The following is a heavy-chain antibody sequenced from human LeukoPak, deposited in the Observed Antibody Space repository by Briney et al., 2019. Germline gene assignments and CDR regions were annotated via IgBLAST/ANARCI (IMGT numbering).Heavy chain of an antibody. D-gene: IGHD3-9*01. CDR2: ISSNGAST. CDR1: VFTFSSYP. J-gene: IGHJ4*02. V-gene: IGHV3-64*01. Sequence: PGVSLRLSCTASVFTFSSYPMHGARGSRGKGLEDVSAISSNGASTYYETSVKGRFTISRDNSKNTLYLQMGSLRAEAMAVYYCARDLSTYAILTGLLDYWGQGTLVTVSS. CDR3: ARDLSTYAILTGLLDY.